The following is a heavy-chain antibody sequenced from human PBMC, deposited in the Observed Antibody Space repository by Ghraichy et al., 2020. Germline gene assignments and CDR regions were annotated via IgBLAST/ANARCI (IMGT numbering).Heavy chain of an antibody. CDR2: ISSSTSTI. CDR3: ARGPLVTATPFDY. J-gene: IGHJ4*02. CDR1: GFTFSSYS. V-gene: IGHV3-48*02. Sequence: GGSLRLSCAASGFTFSSYSMNWVRQAPGKGLEWVSYISSSTSTIYYADSVKGRFTISRDNAKNSLYLQMNSLRDEDTAVYYCARGPLVTATPFDYWGQGTLVTVSS. D-gene: IGHD2-21*02.